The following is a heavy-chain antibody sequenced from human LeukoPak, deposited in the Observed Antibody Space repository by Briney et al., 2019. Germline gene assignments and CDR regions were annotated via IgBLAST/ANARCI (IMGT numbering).Heavy chain of an antibody. Sequence: GGSLRLSCAASGFTFSTYGMHWVRQAPGKGVERVAVMSSDGRNKYYADSVKGRFTISRDNSKNTVYLQMNSLRTEDTAVYYCAKQSAPYSSGWTPMDVWGQGTTVTVSS. D-gene: IGHD6-19*01. V-gene: IGHV3-30*18. CDR2: MSSDGRNK. J-gene: IGHJ6*02. CDR3: AKQSAPYSSGWTPMDV. CDR1: GFTFSTYG.